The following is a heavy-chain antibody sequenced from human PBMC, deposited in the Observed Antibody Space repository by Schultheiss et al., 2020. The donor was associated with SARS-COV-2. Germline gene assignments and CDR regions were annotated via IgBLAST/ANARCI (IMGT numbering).Heavy chain of an antibody. V-gene: IGHV3-33*01. CDR2: IWYDGSNK. CDR1: GFTFSSYG. D-gene: IGHD2-2*01. J-gene: IGHJ4*02. CDR3: ARDGRPNNYAGYYFDS. Sequence: GESLKISCAASGFTFSSYGMHWVRQAPGKGLEWVAVIWYDGSNKYYADSVKGRFTISRDNSKNTLYLQMNSLRAEDTAVYYCARDGRPNNYAGYYFDSWGQGTLVTVSS.